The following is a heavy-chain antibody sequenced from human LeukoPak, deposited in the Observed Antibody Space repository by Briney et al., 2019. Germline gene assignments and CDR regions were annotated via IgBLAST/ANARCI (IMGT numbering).Heavy chain of an antibody. J-gene: IGHJ2*01. Sequence: PGGSLRLSCAASGFTFSSYEMNWVRQAPGKGLEWVSYISSSGSTIYYADSVKGRFTISRDNAKNSLYLQMNSLRAEDTAVYYCAREDWNGYWYFDLWGRGTLVTVSS. V-gene: IGHV3-48*03. CDR1: GFTFSSYE. CDR3: AREDWNGYWYFDL. CDR2: ISSSGSTI. D-gene: IGHD1-1*01.